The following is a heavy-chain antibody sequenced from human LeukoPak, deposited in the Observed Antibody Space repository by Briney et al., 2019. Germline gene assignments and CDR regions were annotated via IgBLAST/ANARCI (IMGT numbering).Heavy chain of an antibody. Sequence: SETLSLTCTVSGGSVSSGSYYWSWLRQPPGKGLEWLGYIYNSGSTHYNPSLKSRVTISVDTSKNQFSLKLSSVTAADTAVYYCARANIAAAGTAVYWGQGTLVTVSS. J-gene: IGHJ4*02. CDR3: ARANIAAAGTAVY. V-gene: IGHV4-61*01. CDR2: IYNSGST. CDR1: GGSVSSGSYY. D-gene: IGHD6-13*01.